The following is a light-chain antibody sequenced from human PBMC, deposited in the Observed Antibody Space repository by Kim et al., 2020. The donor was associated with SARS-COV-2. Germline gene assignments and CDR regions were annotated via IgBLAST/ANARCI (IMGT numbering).Light chain of an antibody. V-gene: IGKV3-11*01. J-gene: IGKJ4*01. CDR3: QQRSNWPLT. Sequence: FAPGERAPRSCRASQSVSYFLGWYQHKPGQAPRLLSYDASNRATGIPARFSGSGSGTDFTLTISSLEPEDFAVYYCQQRSNWPLTFGGGTKVDIK. CDR2: DAS. CDR1: QSVSYF.